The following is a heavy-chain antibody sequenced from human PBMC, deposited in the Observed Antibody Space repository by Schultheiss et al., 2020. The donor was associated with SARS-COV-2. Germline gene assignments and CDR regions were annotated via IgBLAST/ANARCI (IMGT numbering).Heavy chain of an antibody. CDR1: GGSFSGYY. J-gene: IGHJ4*02. Sequence: ESLKISCAVYGGSFSGYYWSWIRQPPGKGLEWIGEINHSGSTNYNPSLKSRVTISVDTSKNQLSLKLSSVTAADTAVYYCARGEVITMIVVAYFDYWGQGTLVTVSS. CDR2: INHSGST. V-gene: IGHV4-34*01. CDR3: ARGEVITMIVVAYFDY. D-gene: IGHD3-22*01.